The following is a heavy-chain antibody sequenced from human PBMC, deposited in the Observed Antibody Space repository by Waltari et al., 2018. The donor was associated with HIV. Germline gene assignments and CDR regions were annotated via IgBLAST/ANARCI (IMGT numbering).Heavy chain of an antibody. CDR1: GYTFTTYY. V-gene: IGHV1-46*01. D-gene: IGHD3-22*01. CDR3: ARDYYDSSGYYGEFGY. CDR2: INPSGGST. Sequence: QVQLVQSGAEVKKPGASVKVSCKASGYTFTTYYMHWVRQAPGQGLEWMGIINPSGGSTSYAQKCQGRVTMTRDTSTSTVYMELSSLGSEDTAVYYCARDYYDSSGYYGEFGYWGQGTLVTVSS. J-gene: IGHJ4*02.